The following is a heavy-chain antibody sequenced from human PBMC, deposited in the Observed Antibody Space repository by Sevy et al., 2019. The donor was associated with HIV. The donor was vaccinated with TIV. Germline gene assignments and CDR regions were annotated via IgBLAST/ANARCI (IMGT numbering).Heavy chain of an antibody. CDR2: IYHSGST. CDR3: ARASGFGELLSWFDP. J-gene: IGHJ5*02. Sequence: SETLSLTCAVSGYSISSGYYWGWIRQPPGKGLEWIGSIYHSGSTYYNPSLKSRVTISVDTSKNQFSLKLSSVTAADTAVYYCARASGFGELLSWFDPWGQGTLVTVSS. V-gene: IGHV4-38-2*01. CDR1: GYSISSGYY. D-gene: IGHD3-10*01.